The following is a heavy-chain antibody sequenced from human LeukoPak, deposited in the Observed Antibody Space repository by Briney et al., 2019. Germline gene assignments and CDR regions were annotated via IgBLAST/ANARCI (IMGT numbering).Heavy chain of an antibody. V-gene: IGHV1-8*01. D-gene: IGHD2-21*02. CDR1: GYNFASYD. CDR3: ARTGCGGDRCYYYFYGMDV. CDR2: MNPNNGNT. Sequence: GASVKVSCKASGYNFASYDINWVRQATGQGLEWMGWMNPNNGNTGCARKFQGRVTMTRDTSMSTAYMELSSLRSEDTAVYYCARTGCGGDRCYYYFYGMDVWGQGTTVTVSS. J-gene: IGHJ6*02.